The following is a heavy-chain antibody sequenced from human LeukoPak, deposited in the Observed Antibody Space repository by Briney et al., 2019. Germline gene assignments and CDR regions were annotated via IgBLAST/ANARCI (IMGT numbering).Heavy chain of an antibody. CDR2: ISSDVSNK. V-gene: IGHV3-30*03. D-gene: IGHD2-21*02. Sequence: PGGSLRLSCAASGFTFSSYVMHWVRQAPGKGLESVAVISSDVSNKYYADSVKGRFTISRDNSKNTLYLQMNNLRAEDTAVYYCASKWYCGGDCYYQIDYWGQGTLVTVSS. J-gene: IGHJ4*02. CDR1: GFTFSSYV. CDR3: ASKWYCGGDCYYQIDY.